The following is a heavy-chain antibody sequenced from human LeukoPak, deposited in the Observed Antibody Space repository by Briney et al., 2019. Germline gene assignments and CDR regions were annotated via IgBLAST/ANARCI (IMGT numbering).Heavy chain of an antibody. V-gene: IGHV3-30-3*01. J-gene: IGHJ4*02. D-gene: IGHD2-15*01. CDR3: ATGVIGSSGEGAY. Sequence: QPGRSLRLSCAASGFTFSSYAMHWVRQAPGKGLEWVAVISYDGSNKYYADSVKGRFTISRDNSKNTLYLQMNSLRAEDTAVYYCATGVIGSSGEGAYWGQGTLVTVSS. CDR2: ISYDGSNK. CDR1: GFTFSSYA.